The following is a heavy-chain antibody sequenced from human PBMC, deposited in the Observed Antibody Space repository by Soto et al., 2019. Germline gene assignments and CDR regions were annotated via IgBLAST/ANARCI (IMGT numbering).Heavy chain of an antibody. Sequence: PSETLSLTCTVSGGSISSYYWSWIRQPPGKGLEWIGYIYYSGSTNYNPSLKSRVTISVDTSKNQFSLKLSSVTAADTAVYYCARVPAPYDYDDPRTDNYFDYWGQGTLVTVSS. CDR2: IYYSGST. CDR3: ARVPAPYDYDDPRTDNYFDY. CDR1: GGSISSYY. D-gene: IGHD4-17*01. J-gene: IGHJ4*02. V-gene: IGHV4-59*01.